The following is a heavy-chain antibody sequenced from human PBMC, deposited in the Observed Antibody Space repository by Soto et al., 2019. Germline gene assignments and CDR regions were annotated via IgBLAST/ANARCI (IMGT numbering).Heavy chain of an antibody. V-gene: IGHV3-30-3*01. J-gene: IGHJ4*02. CDR3: ARAPGLDYDYVWGSYPLNYFVY. CDR1: GFTFSSYA. D-gene: IGHD3-16*02. Sequence: RGSLRLSCAASGFTFSSYAMHWVRQAPGKGLEWVAVISYDGSNKYYADSVKGRFTISRDNSKNTLYLQINSLRAEDTAVYYYARAPGLDYDYVWGSYPLNYFVYWGQRIMVTVSS. CDR2: ISYDGSNK.